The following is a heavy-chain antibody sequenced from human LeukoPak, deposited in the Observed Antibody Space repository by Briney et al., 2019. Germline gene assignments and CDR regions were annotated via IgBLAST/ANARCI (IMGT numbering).Heavy chain of an antibody. Sequence: GGSLRLSCAASGFTISTYGMSWVRQAPGKGLEWVSSISGGTTYYADSVKGRFTISRDNSKNTVSLQMNSLRAEDTAVYYCASSRREYSSSSALDYWGQGTLVTVSS. J-gene: IGHJ4*02. CDR3: ASSRREYSSSSALDY. D-gene: IGHD6-6*01. CDR2: ISGGTT. CDR1: GFTISTYG. V-gene: IGHV3-23*01.